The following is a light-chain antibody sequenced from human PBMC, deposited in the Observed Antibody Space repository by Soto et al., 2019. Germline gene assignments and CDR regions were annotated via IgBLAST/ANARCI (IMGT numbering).Light chain of an antibody. Sequence: EIQMPQSTSPLSASVGDRVTITCQSSQSISSWLAWYQQKPGKAPKLLIYDASSLESGVPSRFSGSGSGTDFNLTISSLQPEDVAAYYCQKYNSAPLTLGGGTKVDIK. J-gene: IGKJ4*01. CDR3: QKYNSAPLT. CDR1: QSISSW. CDR2: DAS. V-gene: IGKV1-5*01.